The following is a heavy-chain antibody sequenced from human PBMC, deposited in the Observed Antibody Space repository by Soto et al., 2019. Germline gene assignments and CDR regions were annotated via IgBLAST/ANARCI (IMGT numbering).Heavy chain of an antibody. Sequence: RGSLRLSCSASGFPFSSYTMYWVRQAPGKGLEWVSSITTSSSRNIFYADSLKGRFTISRDNANNILYLQMNNLRVEDTAVYYCARDDPIFGAIPRTDIWGQGTPVTVS. V-gene: IGHV3-21*06. J-gene: IGHJ6*02. D-gene: IGHD3-3*01. CDR1: GFPFSSYT. CDR3: ARDDPIFGAIPRTDI. CDR2: ITTSSSRNI.